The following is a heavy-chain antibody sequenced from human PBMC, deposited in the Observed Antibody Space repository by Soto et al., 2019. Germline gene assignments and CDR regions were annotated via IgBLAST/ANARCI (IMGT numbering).Heavy chain of an antibody. CDR3: VRQTTYSSSWHDY. D-gene: IGHD6-13*01. Sequence: QVQLQESGPGLVKPSETLSLTCTVSGGSTSSYYCSWIRQPAGKGLEWIGRIYTSGNTNYNPSLKRRLSMSVDTSKNQFSLKLSSLTAADPAVYYCVRQTTYSSSWHDYWGQGTLVTVSS. J-gene: IGHJ4*02. CDR2: IYTSGNT. V-gene: IGHV4-4*07. CDR1: GGSTSSYY.